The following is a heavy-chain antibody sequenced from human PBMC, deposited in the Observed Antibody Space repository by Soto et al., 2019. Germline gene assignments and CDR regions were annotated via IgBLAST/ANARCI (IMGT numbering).Heavy chain of an antibody. CDR2: IYPGDSDT. CDR3: ARHLDSYGYFFDY. J-gene: IGHJ4*02. Sequence: EVQLVQSGAEVKKPGESLKISCKGSGYSFTSYWIGWVHQMPGKGLEWMGIIYPGDSDTRYSPSFQGQVTISADKSIGTAYLQWSSLKASDTAMYYCARHLDSYGYFFDYWGQGTLVTVSS. D-gene: IGHD5-18*01. CDR1: GYSFTSYW. V-gene: IGHV5-51*07.